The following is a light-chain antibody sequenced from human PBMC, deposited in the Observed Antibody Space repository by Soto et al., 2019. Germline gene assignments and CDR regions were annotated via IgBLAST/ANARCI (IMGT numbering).Light chain of an antibody. CDR1: QSISRNY. CDR2: GAS. CDR3: QQYGSSLPYT. Sequence: EIVLTQSPGTLSLSPGERATLSCRASQSISRNYLAWYQQKPGQAPRLLIYGASGRATGIPDRFSGSGSGTDFTLTISRLEPEDIAVYYCQQYGSSLPYTFGQGTKLEIK. V-gene: IGKV3-20*01. J-gene: IGKJ2*01.